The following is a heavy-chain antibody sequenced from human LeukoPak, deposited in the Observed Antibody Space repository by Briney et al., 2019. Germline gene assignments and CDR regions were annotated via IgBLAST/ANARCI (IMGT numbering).Heavy chain of an antibody. J-gene: IGHJ4*02. CDR3: ARVPLGGAFDY. V-gene: IGHV1-46*01. CDR1: GYTFTSYY. CDR2: INPSAGST. Sequence: ASVTVSCKASGYTFTSYYLHWVRQAPGQGLEWMGVINPSAGSTSYAQKFQGRVTMTRDTSTSTVYMHLSSLRSEDTAVYYCARVPLGGAFDYWGQGTLVSVSS. D-gene: IGHD3-16*01.